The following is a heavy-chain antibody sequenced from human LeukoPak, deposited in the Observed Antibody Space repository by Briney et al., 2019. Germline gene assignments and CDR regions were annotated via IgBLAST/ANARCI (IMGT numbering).Heavy chain of an antibody. Sequence: SSVKVSCKASGGTFSSHAISWVRRAPGQGLEWMGGIIPIFGTANYAQKFQGRVTITADESTSTAYMELSSLRSEDTAVYYCARETVDLRGYFDYWGQGTLVTVSS. CDR1: GGTFSSHA. J-gene: IGHJ4*02. V-gene: IGHV1-69*01. D-gene: IGHD5-12*01. CDR3: ARETVDLRGYFDY. CDR2: IIPIFGTA.